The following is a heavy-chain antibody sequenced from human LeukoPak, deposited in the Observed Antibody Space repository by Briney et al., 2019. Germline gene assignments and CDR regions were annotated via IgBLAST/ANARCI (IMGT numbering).Heavy chain of an antibody. Sequence: SETLSLTCTVSGGSISSYDWSWIRQPPGKGLEWIGNIYYSGSTNYNPSLKSGVTISVDTSKNQFSLKLSSVTAADTAVYYCTRGSIAYYYMDVWGKGTTVTISS. CDR1: GGSISSYD. CDR3: TRGSIAYYYMDV. J-gene: IGHJ6*03. V-gene: IGHV4-59*01. D-gene: IGHD3-22*01. CDR2: IYYSGST.